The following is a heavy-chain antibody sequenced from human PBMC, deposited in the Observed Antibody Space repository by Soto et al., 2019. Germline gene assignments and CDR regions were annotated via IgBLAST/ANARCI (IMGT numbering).Heavy chain of an antibody. D-gene: IGHD3-22*01. J-gene: IGHJ6*02. V-gene: IGHV1-69*06. Sequence: SVKVSCKASGGTFSSHAVSWVRQAPGHGLEWMGGIIPMFGTANYAQKFQGRVTTTADKSTSTAYMELSSLRSEDTAVYYCASRYYYDSSGYGGPYYYGMDVWGQGTTVTVSS. CDR2: IIPMFGTA. CDR1: GGTFSSHA. CDR3: ASRYYYDSSGYGGPYYYGMDV.